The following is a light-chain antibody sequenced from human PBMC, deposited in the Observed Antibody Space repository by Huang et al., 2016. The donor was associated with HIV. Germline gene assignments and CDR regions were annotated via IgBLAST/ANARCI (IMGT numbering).Light chain of an antibody. CDR2: GAS. CDR3: QQYGTSPWT. Sequence: EIVLTQSPGTLSLSPGEVATVSCRANVSVRSTYLAWYRQSGGQDPRLLIYGASNRATGIPDRCSGSGSGTDFTLTISRLEPEDFAVYYCQQYGTSPWTFGQGTKVEIK. V-gene: IGKV3-20*01. CDR1: VSVRSTY. J-gene: IGKJ1*01.